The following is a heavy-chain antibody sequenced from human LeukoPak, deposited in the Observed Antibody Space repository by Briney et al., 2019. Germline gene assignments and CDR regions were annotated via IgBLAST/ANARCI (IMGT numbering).Heavy chain of an antibody. D-gene: IGHD2-8*01. CDR1: GFTFSSYA. CDR2: ISDSGDYT. V-gene: IGHV3-23*01. CDR3: AKDTSIGKYCTSGVRSPFDY. Sequence: PGGSLRLSCAGSGFTFSSYAMSWVRQAPGKGLEWVSAISDSGDYTYYADSVKGRFTISRDNSKNTLYLHVNSLRAEDTAVYYCAKDTSIGKYCTSGVRSPFDYWGQGTLVTVSS. J-gene: IGHJ4*02.